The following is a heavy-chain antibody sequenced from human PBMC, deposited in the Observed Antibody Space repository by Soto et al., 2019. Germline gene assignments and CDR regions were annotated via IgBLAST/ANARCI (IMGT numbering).Heavy chain of an antibody. CDR2: ISYDGSNK. CDR1: GFTFISYA. J-gene: IGHJ4*02. Sequence: GGSLRLSCAASGFTFISYAMSWVRQAPGKGLEWVAVISYDGSNKYYADSVKGRFTISRDNSKNTLYLQMNSLRVEDTAVYYCAKDLEYSSSRFDYWGQGTLVTVSS. V-gene: IGHV3-30*18. CDR3: AKDLEYSSSRFDY. D-gene: IGHD6-6*01.